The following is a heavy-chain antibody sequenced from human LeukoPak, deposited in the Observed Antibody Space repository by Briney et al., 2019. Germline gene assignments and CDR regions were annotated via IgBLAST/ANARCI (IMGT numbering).Heavy chain of an antibody. D-gene: IGHD2-21*02. CDR3: ARGWGPAYCGGDCHRHSDY. J-gene: IGHJ4*02. Sequence: SQTLSLTCAVSGGSISSGGYSYNWIRQPPGKGLEWIGYIYNSGSTSYNPSLKSRVTMSVDTSKNQFSLKLSFVTAADTAVYYCARGWGPAYCGGDCHRHSDYWGQGALVTVSS. V-gene: IGHV4-30-4*07. CDR2: IYNSGST. CDR1: GGSISSGGYS.